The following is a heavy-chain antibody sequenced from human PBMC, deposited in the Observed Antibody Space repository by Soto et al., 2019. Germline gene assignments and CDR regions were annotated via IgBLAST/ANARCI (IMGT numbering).Heavy chain of an antibody. CDR3: ARVPHYGDYVGGWFDP. Sequence: GASVKVSCSASGGTFSSYAISRVRQAPGQGLEWMGGIIPIFGTANYAQKFQGRVTITVDESTSTAYMELSSLRSEDTAVYYCARVPHYGDYVGGWFDPWGQGTLVTVSS. J-gene: IGHJ5*02. CDR2: IIPIFGTA. V-gene: IGHV1-69*13. CDR1: GGTFSSYA. D-gene: IGHD4-17*01.